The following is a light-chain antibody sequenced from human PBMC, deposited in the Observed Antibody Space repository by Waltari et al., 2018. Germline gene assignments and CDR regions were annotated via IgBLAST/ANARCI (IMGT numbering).Light chain of an antibody. Sequence: DIQMTQSPSSLSASVGDRVTITCRASQDIRFSLVWYQQKPGKAPKLLLFAASRLESGVPSRCSGSGSGTEYTLTISSLQPEDFATYYCQQYYNTPPGTFGQGTKVEIK. CDR1: QDIRFS. J-gene: IGKJ1*01. V-gene: IGKV1-NL1*01. CDR3: QQYYNTPPGT. CDR2: AAS.